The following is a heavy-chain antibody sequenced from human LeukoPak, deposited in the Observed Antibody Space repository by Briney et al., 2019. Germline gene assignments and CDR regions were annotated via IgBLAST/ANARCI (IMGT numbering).Heavy chain of an antibody. CDR2: IIPIFGIA. CDR1: GGTFSSYA. V-gene: IGHV1-69*04. D-gene: IGHD1-26*01. J-gene: IGHJ3*02. CDR3: ATPEDPSIAGANGDAFDI. Sequence: GASVKVSCKASGGTFSSYAISWVRQAPGQGLEWMGRIIPIFGIANYAQKFQGRVTITADKSTSTAYMELSSLRSEDTAVYYCATPEDPSIAGANGDAFDIWGQGTMVTVSS.